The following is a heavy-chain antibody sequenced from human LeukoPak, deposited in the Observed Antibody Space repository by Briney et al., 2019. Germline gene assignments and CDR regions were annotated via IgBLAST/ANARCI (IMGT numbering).Heavy chain of an antibody. D-gene: IGHD3-10*01. CDR2: FDPEDGET. J-gene: IGHJ4*02. Sequence: ASVKVSCKVSGYTLTELSMHWVRQAPGKGLEWMGGFDPEDGETIYAQKFQGRVTMTEDTSTDTAYMELSSLRSEDTAVYYCATISMVRGVPPYFDYWGQGTLVTVPS. CDR3: ATISMVRGVPPYFDY. CDR1: GYTLTELS. V-gene: IGHV1-24*01.